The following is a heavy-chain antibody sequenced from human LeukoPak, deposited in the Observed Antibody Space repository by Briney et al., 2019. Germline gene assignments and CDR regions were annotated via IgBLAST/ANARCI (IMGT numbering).Heavy chain of an antibody. CDR1: GYTFTGYY. V-gene: IGHV1-2*02. Sequence: GSVKVSCKASGYTFTGYYMHWVRQAPGQGLEWMGWINPNSGGTNYAQKFQGRVTMTRDTSISTAYMELSRLRSDDTAVYYCARDPLGLAVAGTGLFDYWGQGTLVTVSS. D-gene: IGHD6-19*01. CDR3: ARDPLGLAVAGTGLFDY. CDR2: INPNSGGT. J-gene: IGHJ4*02.